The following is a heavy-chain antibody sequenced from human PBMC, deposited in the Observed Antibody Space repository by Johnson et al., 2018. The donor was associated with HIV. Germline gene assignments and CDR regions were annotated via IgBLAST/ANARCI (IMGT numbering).Heavy chain of an antibody. V-gene: IGHV3-20*04. CDR2: INWNGGST. CDR3: ARDNIYGSAWGDAFDV. Sequence: VQLVESGGGVVQPGGSLRLSCAASGITFDDYGMSWVRQAPGKGLEWVSGINWNGGSTGYADSVKGRFTISRDNAKNSLYLKMNSLRAEDTALYYCARDNIYGSAWGDAFDVWGQGTMVTVSS. CDR1: GITFDDYG. J-gene: IGHJ3*01. D-gene: IGHD6-19*01.